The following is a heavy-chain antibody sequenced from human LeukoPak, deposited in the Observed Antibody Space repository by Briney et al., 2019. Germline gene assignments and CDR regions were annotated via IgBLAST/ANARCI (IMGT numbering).Heavy chain of an antibody. J-gene: IGHJ4*02. CDR1: GFTFSSYG. D-gene: IGHD3-10*01. CDR3: ALGRVRGVIIFDY. CDR2: IWYDGSNK. V-gene: IGHV3-33*01. Sequence: GGSLRLSCAASGFTFSSYGMHWVRQAPGKGLEWVAVIWYDGSNKYYADSVKGRFTISRDNSKNTLYLQMNSLRAEDTAVYYCALGRVRGVIIFDYWGQGTLVTVSS.